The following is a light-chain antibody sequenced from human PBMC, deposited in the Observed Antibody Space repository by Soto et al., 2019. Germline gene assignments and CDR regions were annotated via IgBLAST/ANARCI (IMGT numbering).Light chain of an antibody. J-gene: IGLJ2*01. CDR1: CDINVGSYI. CDR3: MIWPSNAHVV. CDR2: YYSDSDK. V-gene: IGLV5-37*01. Sequence: QAVVTQPPSSSASPGESASLTCTLPCDINVGSYIIYWYQQKPGSPPRYLLYYYSDSDKGQGSGVPSRFSGSKDASANTGILLISGLQSEDEADYYCMIWPSNAHVVFGGGTKLTVL.